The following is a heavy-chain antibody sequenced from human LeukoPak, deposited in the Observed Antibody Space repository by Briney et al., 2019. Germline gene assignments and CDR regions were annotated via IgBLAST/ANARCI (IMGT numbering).Heavy chain of an antibody. CDR1: GFTLSTYW. Sequence: GGSLRLSCAAYGFTLSTYWMQWVRQAPGKGLVWVSRTNNDGSRTVYADSVKGRFTISRNNAKNTLYLQMNSLRAEDTAVYYCGRALSGSYYGVDNWGQGTLVTVSS. D-gene: IGHD1-26*01. V-gene: IGHV3-74*01. J-gene: IGHJ4*02. CDR2: TNNDGSRT. CDR3: GRALSGSYYGVDN.